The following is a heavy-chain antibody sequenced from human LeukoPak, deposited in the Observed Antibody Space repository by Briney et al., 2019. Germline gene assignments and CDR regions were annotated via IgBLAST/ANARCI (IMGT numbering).Heavy chain of an antibody. D-gene: IGHD3-10*01. CDR2: ISSSSSTI. V-gene: IGHV3-48*02. CDR1: GFTFSSYS. Sequence: GGSLRLSCAASGFTFSSYSMNWVRQAPGKGLEWVSYISSSSSTIYYADSVKGRFTISRDNAKNSLYLQMNSLRDEDTAVYYCARDRLVRGVKGPFDPWGQGTLVTVSS. J-gene: IGHJ5*02. CDR3: ARDRLVRGVKGPFDP.